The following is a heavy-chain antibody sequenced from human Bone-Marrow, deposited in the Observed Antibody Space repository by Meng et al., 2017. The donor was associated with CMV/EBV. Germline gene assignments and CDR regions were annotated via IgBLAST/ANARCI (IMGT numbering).Heavy chain of an antibody. V-gene: IGHV3-73*01. D-gene: IGHD2-2*01. CDR1: GFTFSGSA. CDR2: IRSKANSYAT. J-gene: IGHJ6*02. CDR3: RVVVPAATAPDSTYGMDV. Sequence: GESLKISCAACGFTFSGSAMHWVRQASGKGLEWVGRIRSKANSYATAYAASVKGRFTISRDDSKNTAYLQMNSLKTEDTAVYYCRVVVPAATAPDSTYGMDVWGQGTTVTVSS.